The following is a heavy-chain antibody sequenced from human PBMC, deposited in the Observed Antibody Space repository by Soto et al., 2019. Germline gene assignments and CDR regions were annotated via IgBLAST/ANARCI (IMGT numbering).Heavy chain of an antibody. Sequence: GGSLRLSCAASGFTFSDYYMSWIRQAPGKGLEWVSYISSSGSTIYYADSVKGRFTISRDNAKNSLYLQMNSLRAEDTAVYYCARPSLKWLRFDAFDIWGQGTMVTVSS. CDR3: ARPSLKWLRFDAFDI. CDR1: GFTFSDYY. J-gene: IGHJ3*02. V-gene: IGHV3-11*01. CDR2: ISSSGSTI. D-gene: IGHD5-12*01.